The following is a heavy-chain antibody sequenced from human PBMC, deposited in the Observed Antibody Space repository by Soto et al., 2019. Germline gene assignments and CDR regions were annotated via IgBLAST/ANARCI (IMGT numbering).Heavy chain of an antibody. J-gene: IGHJ6*03. CDR1: GGTFSSCT. CDR2: IIPILGIA. V-gene: IGHV1-69*02. D-gene: IGHD5-18*01. Sequence: SVALCCKESGGTFSSCTSSWVRQAPGQGLEWMGRIIPILGIANYAQKFQGRVTITADKSTSTAYMELSSLRSEDTAVYYCASLLSARVYYMDVWGKGTTVTVSS. CDR3: ASLLSARVYYMDV.